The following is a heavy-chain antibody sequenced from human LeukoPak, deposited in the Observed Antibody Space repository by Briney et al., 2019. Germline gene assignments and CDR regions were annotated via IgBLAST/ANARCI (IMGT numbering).Heavy chain of an antibody. CDR2: ISYDGGNK. D-gene: IGHD3-10*01. J-gene: IGHJ4*02. CDR3: AKPHYSGSGSHSREDY. CDR1: GFTFSSYA. Sequence: PGGSLRLSCAASGFTFSSYAMHWVRQAPGKGLEWVAVISYDGGNKYYADSAKGRFTISRDNSKNTLYLQMSSLRAEDTAVYYCAKPHYSGSGSHSREDYWGQGTLVTVSS. V-gene: IGHV3-30-3*02.